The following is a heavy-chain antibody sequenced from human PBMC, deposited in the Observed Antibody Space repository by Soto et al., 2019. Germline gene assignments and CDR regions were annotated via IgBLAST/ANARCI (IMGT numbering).Heavy chain of an antibody. CDR3: AKDSRIVVVTAPYDD. J-gene: IGHJ4*02. Sequence: QVQLVESGGGVVQPGRSLRLSCAASGFTFSSYGMHWVRQAPGKGLEWVAVISYDGSNKYYADSVKGRFTISRDNSKNTLYLQMNSRRAEDTAVYYCAKDSRIVVVTAPYDDWGQGTLVTVSS. CDR2: ISYDGSNK. D-gene: IGHD2-21*02. V-gene: IGHV3-30*18. CDR1: GFTFSSYG.